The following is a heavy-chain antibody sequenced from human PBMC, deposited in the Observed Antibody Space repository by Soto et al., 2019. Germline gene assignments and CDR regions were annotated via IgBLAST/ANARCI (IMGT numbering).Heavy chain of an antibody. D-gene: IGHD6-19*01. CDR2: IWYDGSNK. Sequence: QVQLVESGGGVVQPGRSLRLSCAASGFTFSSYGMHWVRQAPGKGLEWVAVIWYDGSNKYYADSVKGRFTISRDNSKNTLDLQMNSLRAEDTAVYYCARDQYSSGWPIDYWGQGTLVTVSS. J-gene: IGHJ4*02. V-gene: IGHV3-33*01. CDR3: ARDQYSSGWPIDY. CDR1: GFTFSSYG.